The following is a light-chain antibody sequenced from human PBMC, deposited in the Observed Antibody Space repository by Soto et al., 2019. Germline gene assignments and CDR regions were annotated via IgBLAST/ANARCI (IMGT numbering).Light chain of an antibody. J-gene: IGKJ1*01. Sequence: DIQMTQSPSTLSASVGDRVTITCRASQSISTWVAWYQQKPGKAPKLLIYKASSLESGVPARFSGSGSGTEFTLTISSLQPDDFATYYCQQYNSYSGTFGQGTKVEI. CDR1: QSISTW. CDR3: QQYNSYSGT. V-gene: IGKV1-5*03. CDR2: KAS.